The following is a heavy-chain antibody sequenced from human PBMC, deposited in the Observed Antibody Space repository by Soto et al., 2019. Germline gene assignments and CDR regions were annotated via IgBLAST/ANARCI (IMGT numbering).Heavy chain of an antibody. D-gene: IGHD3-9*01. J-gene: IGHJ4*02. CDR1: GGSISSGAYY. Sequence: PSETLSLTCTVSGGSISSGAYYWSWVRQHPGRGLEWIGYIYYSGTTNYNPSLKSRLTISGDTSQNQLSLKLSSVTAADTAVYYCARHSPDFDWLSQFDYWGQGTLVTVSS. V-gene: IGHV4-31*03. CDR3: ARHSPDFDWLSQFDY. CDR2: IYYSGTT.